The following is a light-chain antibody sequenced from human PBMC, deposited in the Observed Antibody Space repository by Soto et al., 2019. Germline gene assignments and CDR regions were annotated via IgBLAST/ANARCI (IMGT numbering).Light chain of an antibody. CDR2: GAS. CDR1: QRVSSS. Sequence: EIVLTQSPATLSVSPGETVTLSCRASQRVSSSLAWYQHQPGRSPRLLIYGASTRATGIPARLSGSGSGTEFTLTNSSLQSEDFAVYHCQQYNNWPPLTFGGGTKVEIK. V-gene: IGKV3-15*01. J-gene: IGKJ4*01. CDR3: QQYNNWPPLT.